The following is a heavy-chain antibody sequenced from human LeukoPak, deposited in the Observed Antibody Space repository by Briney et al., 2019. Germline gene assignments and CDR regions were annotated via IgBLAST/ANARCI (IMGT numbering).Heavy chain of an antibody. V-gene: IGHV1-46*01. J-gene: IGHJ6*03. CDR2: INPSGSST. D-gene: IGHD4-17*01. CDR1: GYTFTSYY. Sequence: ASVKVSCKASGYTFTSYYMHWVRQAPGQGLEWMGIINPSGSSTSYAQKFQGRVTMTRDTSTSTVYMELSSLRSEDTAVYYCARERRNDYGDASGYYYYYMDVWGKGTTVTVSS. CDR3: ARERRNDYGDASGYYYYYMDV.